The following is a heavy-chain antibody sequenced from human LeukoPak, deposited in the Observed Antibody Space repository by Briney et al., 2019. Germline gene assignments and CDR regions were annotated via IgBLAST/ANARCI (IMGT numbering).Heavy chain of an antibody. D-gene: IGHD3-22*01. CDR3: AKDSYYYDSSGYPRFFDH. CDR2: IFPSGGEI. J-gene: IGHJ4*02. Sequence: GGSLRLSCAASGFTFSTFAMIWVRQPPGKGLEWVSSIFPSGGEIHYADSVKGRFTISRDNSKNTLYLQMNSLRAEDTAVYYCAKDSYYYDSSGYPRFFDHWGQGTLVTVSS. V-gene: IGHV3-23*01. CDR1: GFTFSTFA.